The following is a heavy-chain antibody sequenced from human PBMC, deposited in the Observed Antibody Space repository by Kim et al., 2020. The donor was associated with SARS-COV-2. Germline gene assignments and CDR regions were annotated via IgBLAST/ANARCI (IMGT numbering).Heavy chain of an antibody. V-gene: IGHV1-18*01. D-gene: IGHD2-2*01. CDR2: ISAYNGNT. J-gene: IGHJ6*02. CDR3: ARDPDIVVVPAAILSPGYYYYGMDV. Sequence: ASVKVSCKASGYTFTSYGISWVRQAPGQGLEWMGWISAYNGNTNYAQKLQGRVTMTTDTSTSTAYMELRSLRSDDTAVYYCARDPDIVVVPAAILSPGYYYYGMDVWGQGTTVTVSS. CDR1: GYTFTSYG.